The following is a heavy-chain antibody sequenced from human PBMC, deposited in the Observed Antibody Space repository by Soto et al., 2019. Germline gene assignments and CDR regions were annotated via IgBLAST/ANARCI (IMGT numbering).Heavy chain of an antibody. CDR3: ALQSRETPMVLSDV. CDR1: RGTFNRYA. D-gene: IGHD3-10*01. V-gene: IGHV1-69*01. CDR2: LVPQFGTP. J-gene: IGHJ4*02. Sequence: QVQLVQSGAEVKKPGSSVKVSCLASRGTFNRYAINWVRQAPGHGLEWLGALVPQFGTPNYAQKFQDKVTIVADESTNTTPMELRALTSDATAVYYCALQSRETPMVLSDVWAQGILVT.